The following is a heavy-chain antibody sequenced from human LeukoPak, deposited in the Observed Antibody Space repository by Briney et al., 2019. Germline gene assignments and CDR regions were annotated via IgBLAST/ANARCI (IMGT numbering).Heavy chain of an antibody. J-gene: IGHJ4*02. CDR2: IYHSGST. CDR1: GGSISSSNR. CDR3: ARRASGYETSLGFDY. D-gene: IGHD5-12*01. V-gene: IGHV4-4*02. Sequence: SETLSLTCAVSGGSISSSNRWSWVRQPPGKGLEWIGEIYHSGSTNYNPSLKSRVTISVDKSKNQFSLKLSSVTAADTAVYYCARRASGYETSLGFDYWGQGTLVTVSS.